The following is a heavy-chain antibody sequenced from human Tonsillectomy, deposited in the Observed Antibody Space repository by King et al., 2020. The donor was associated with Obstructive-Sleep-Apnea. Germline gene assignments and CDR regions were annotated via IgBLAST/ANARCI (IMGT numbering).Heavy chain of an antibody. D-gene: IGHD3-10*01. CDR1: GYTFTSYY. V-gene: IGHV1-46*01. CDR2: INPSGGST. Sequence: QLVQSGAEVKKPGASVKVSCKASGYTFTSYYMHWVRQAPGQGLEWMGIINPSGGSTSYAQKFQGRVTMTRDTSTSTVYMELSSLRSEDTAVYYCAREVLWFGELNSIDYWGQGTLVTVSS. CDR3: AREVLWFGELNSIDY. J-gene: IGHJ4*02.